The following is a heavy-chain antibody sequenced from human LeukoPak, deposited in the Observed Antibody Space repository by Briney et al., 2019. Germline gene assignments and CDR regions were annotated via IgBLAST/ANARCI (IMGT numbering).Heavy chain of an antibody. D-gene: IGHD3-9*01. Sequence: GGSLRLSCAASGFTFSSYSMNWVRQAPGKGLEWVSSISSSSSYIYYADSVKGRFTISRDNAKNSQYLQMNSLRAEDTAVYYCAKEERYYDILTGYYRRRYYFDYWGQGTLVTVSS. CDR3: AKEERYYDILTGYYRRRYYFDY. CDR2: ISSSSSYI. CDR1: GFTFSSYS. J-gene: IGHJ4*02. V-gene: IGHV3-21*01.